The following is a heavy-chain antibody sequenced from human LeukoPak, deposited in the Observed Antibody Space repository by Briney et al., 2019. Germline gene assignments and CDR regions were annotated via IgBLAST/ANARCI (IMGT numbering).Heavy chain of an antibody. J-gene: IGHJ4*02. V-gene: IGHV3-30-3*01. CDR3: AKVYYDFWSGYYDY. CDR1: GFTFSSYA. Sequence: GRSLRLSCAASGFTFSSYAMHWVRQAPGKGLEWVAVISYDGSNKHYADSVKGRFTISRDNSKNTLYLQVNSLRAEDTAVYYCAKVYYDFWSGYYDYWGQGTLVTVSS. CDR2: ISYDGSNK. D-gene: IGHD3-3*01.